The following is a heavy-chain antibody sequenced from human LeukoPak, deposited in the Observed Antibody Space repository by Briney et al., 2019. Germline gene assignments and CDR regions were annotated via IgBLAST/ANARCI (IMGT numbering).Heavy chain of an antibody. Sequence: ASVKVSCKASGYTFTSYYMHWVRQAPGQGLEWMGIINPSGGSTSYAQKFQGRVTMTRDTSTSTVYMELSSLRSEDTAVYYCARDEKVGATTVGFDPWGQVTLVTVSS. J-gene: IGHJ5*02. CDR3: ARDEKVGATTVGFDP. D-gene: IGHD1-26*01. CDR1: GYTFTSYY. V-gene: IGHV1-46*01. CDR2: INPSGGST.